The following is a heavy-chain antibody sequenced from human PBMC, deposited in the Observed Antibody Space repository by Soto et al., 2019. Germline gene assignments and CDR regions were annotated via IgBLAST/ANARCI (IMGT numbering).Heavy chain of an antibody. J-gene: IGHJ4*02. CDR2: ISAYNGNT. Sequence: QVQLVQSGAEVKKPGASVKVSCKASGYTFTSYGITWVRQAPGQGLEWMGWISAYNGNTNYAQKLQGRVTMTTDTSTSTAYMVPRTLTSDDTAVYFCARNRVSTALDYSGQGTLVTVSS. CDR1: GYTFTSYG. V-gene: IGHV1-18*01. D-gene: IGHD2-21*01. CDR3: ARNRVSTALDY.